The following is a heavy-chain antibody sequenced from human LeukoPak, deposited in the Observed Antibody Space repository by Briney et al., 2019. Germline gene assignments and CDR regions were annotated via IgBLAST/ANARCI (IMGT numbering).Heavy chain of an antibody. J-gene: IGHJ6*02. CDR3: ANNGVSPNYYYGMNV. CDR2: ISYDGSNK. D-gene: IGHD2-8*01. CDR1: GFTFSSYG. Sequence: PGGSLRLSCAASGFTFSSYGMHWVRQAPGKGLEWVAVISYDGSNKYYADSVKGRFTISRDSSKNMLYLQMNSLRAEDTGVYYCANNGVSPNYYYGMNVWGQGTTVTVSS. V-gene: IGHV3-30*18.